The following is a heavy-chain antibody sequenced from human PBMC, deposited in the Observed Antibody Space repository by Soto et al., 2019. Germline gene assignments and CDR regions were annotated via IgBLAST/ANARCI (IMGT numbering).Heavy chain of an antibody. CDR3: ARDRKGNYGSGSYPPPYYYYGMDV. CDR2: IIPIFGTA. J-gene: IGHJ6*02. CDR1: GGTFSSYA. D-gene: IGHD3-10*01. Sequence: SVKVSCQASGGTFSSYAISWVRQAPGQGLEWMGGIIPIFGTANYAQKFQGRVTITADESTSTAYMELSSLRSEDTAVYYCARDRKGNYGSGSYPPPYYYYGMDVWGQGTTVTVSS. V-gene: IGHV1-69*13.